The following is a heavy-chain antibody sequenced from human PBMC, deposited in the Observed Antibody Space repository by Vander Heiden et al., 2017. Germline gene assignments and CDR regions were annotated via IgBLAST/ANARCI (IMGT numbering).Heavy chain of an antibody. CDR2: SVPIIGTA. V-gene: IGHV1-69*01. D-gene: IGHD3-16*01. CDR3: ASVLGDWRFDL. Sequence: QVQLGQSGAEVTKPESSVQVPCKASGGTFNIYTIHWVRQAPGQGLEWMGGSVPIIGTANYAQKFQGRVTITADESTSTAYMELTSLRSEDTAVYYCASVLGDWRFDLWGRGTLVTVSS. CDR1: GGTFNIYT. J-gene: IGHJ2*01.